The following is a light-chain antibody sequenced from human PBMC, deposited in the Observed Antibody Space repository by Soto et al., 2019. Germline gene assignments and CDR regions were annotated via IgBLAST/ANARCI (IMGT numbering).Light chain of an antibody. CDR2: EVS. Sequence: QSALTQPASVSGSPGKSITISCTGTSSDVGGYNYVSWYQQHPGKAPKLLIYEVSNRPSGVSNRFAGSKSGNKAALTISGLQAEDEAEYYCSSYTSSRHYFFGTGTKLTVL. V-gene: IGLV2-14*01. CDR3: SSYTSSRHYF. CDR1: SSDVGGYNY. J-gene: IGLJ1*01.